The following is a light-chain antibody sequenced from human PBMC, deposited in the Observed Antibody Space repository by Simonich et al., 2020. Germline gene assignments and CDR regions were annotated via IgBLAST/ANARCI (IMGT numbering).Light chain of an antibody. CDR3: SSYTSSSTYVV. CDR2: DVS. CDR1: SSDVGGYNY. J-gene: IGLJ2*01. Sequence: QSALTQPASVSGSPGPSITISCTGTSSDVGGYNYVSWYQQHPGKAPKLMIYDVSKLPSGVSNRFSGYKSGNTASMTISGLQAEDEADYYCSSYTSSSTYVVFGGGTKLTVL. V-gene: IGLV2-14*01.